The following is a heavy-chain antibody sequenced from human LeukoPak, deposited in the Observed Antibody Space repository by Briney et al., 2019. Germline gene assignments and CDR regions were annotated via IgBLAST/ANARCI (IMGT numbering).Heavy chain of an antibody. Sequence: SETLSLTCAVSGYSISSGYYWGWIRQPPGKGLEWIGSIYHSGSTYYNPSLKSRVTISVDTSKNQFSLKLSSVTAADTAVYYCARGRFYDFWSGYNQAYYFDYWGQGTLVTVSS. D-gene: IGHD3-3*01. V-gene: IGHV4-38-2*01. CDR3: ARGRFYDFWSGYNQAYYFDY. CDR1: GYSISSGYY. CDR2: IYHSGST. J-gene: IGHJ4*02.